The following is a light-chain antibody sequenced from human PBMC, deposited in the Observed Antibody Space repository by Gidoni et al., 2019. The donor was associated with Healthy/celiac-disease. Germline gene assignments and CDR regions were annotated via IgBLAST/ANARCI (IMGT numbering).Light chain of an antibody. CDR2: AAS. Sequence: DIQMTQSPSSLSASVGDRVTITCRASQSISSYLNWYQQKPGKAPKLLIYAASSLQSGVPSRFSGSGSGTEFTLTISSLQPEDFATYYCQQSYSTLREFGQGTKVEIK. CDR3: QQSYSTLRE. J-gene: IGKJ1*01. CDR1: QSISSY. V-gene: IGKV1-39*01.